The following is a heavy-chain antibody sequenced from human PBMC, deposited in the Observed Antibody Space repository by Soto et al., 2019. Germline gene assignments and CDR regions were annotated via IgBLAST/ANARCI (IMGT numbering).Heavy chain of an antibody. CDR3: AKNIRDSSSWYYYYYYGMDV. CDR2: ISGSGGST. D-gene: IGHD6-13*01. J-gene: IGHJ6*02. CDR1: GFTFSSYA. V-gene: IGHV3-23*01. Sequence: EVQLLESGGGLVQPGGSLRLSCAASGFTFSSYAMSWVRQAPGKGLEWVSAISGSGGSTYYADSVKGRFTITRDNSKNSMYLQMNSLREEDTDVYYCAKNIRDSSSWYYYYYYGMDVWGQGTTVTVS.